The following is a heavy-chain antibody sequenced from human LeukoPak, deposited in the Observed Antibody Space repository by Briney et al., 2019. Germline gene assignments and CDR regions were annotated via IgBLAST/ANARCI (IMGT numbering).Heavy chain of an antibody. CDR3: ARHKEVGDYYYFDY. Sequence: SVKVSCKVSGYTLTELSMHWVRQAPGKGLEWMGGFDPEDGETIYAQKFQGRVTMTRDTSTTTVYMELSSLRPQDTAVYYCARHKEVGDYYYFDYWGQGTLVTVSS. CDR2: FDPEDGET. V-gene: IGHV1-24*01. D-gene: IGHD2/OR15-2a*01. J-gene: IGHJ4*02. CDR1: GYTLTELS.